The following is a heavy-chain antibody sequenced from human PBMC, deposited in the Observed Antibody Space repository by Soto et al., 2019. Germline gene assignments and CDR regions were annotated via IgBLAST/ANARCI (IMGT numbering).Heavy chain of an antibody. J-gene: IGHJ4*02. CDR2: ISYDGSNK. CDR3: ARVKNQSSGWYPGREGYFDY. Sequence: GAALRHSWGASGFPFSICAMHLLLHAAVNCRALLAVISYDGSNKYYADSVKGRFTISRDNSKNTLYLQMNSLRAEDTAVYYCARVKNQSSGWYPGREGYFDYWGQGTLVTVSS. V-gene: IGHV3-30-3*01. CDR1: GFPFSICA. D-gene: IGHD6-19*01.